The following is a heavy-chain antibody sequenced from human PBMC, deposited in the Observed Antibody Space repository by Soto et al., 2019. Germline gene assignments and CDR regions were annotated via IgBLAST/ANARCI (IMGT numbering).Heavy chain of an antibody. CDR1: GASVTRDGNC. CDR2: IYHVGST. V-gene: IGHV4-30-2*01. CDR3: ARAVDGYSQFDD. D-gene: IGHD4-4*01. Sequence: QVQLRESGSGLVKPSQTLSLTCSVSGASVTRDGNCWTWIRQPPGQGLEFVASIYHVGSTFYNPFLSSRVTISLDRSKNQFSLKLTSVTAADTAVYYCARAVDGYSQFDDCGQGPLVTVSS. J-gene: IGHJ4*02.